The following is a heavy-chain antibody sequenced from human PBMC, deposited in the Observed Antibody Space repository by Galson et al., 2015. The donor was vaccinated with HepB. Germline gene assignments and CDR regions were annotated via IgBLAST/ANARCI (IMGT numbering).Heavy chain of an antibody. V-gene: IGHV1-46*01. Sequence: SAKVSCKASGYTFTSYYMHWVRQAPGQGLEWMGIINPSGGSTSYAQKFQGRVTMTRDTSTSTVYMELSSLRSEDTAVYYCARRLSCSGGSCYDDAFDIWGQGTMVTVSS. CDR3: ARRLSCSGGSCYDDAFDI. CDR2: INPSGGST. J-gene: IGHJ3*02. CDR1: GYTFTSYY. D-gene: IGHD2-15*01.